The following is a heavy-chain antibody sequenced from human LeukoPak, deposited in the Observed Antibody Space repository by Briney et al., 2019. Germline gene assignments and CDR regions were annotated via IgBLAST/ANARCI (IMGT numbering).Heavy chain of an antibody. CDR3: AIDVGHCSSTTCPFDY. J-gene: IGHJ4*02. D-gene: IGHD2-2*01. CDR2: ISGGSENT. CDR1: GFTFSSYA. V-gene: IGHV3-23*01. Sequence: QPGGSLRLSCAASGFTFSSYAMSCVRQAPGKGLDWVSTISGGSENTHYVDSVKGRFTISRDNSKNTLYLQMNSLRAEDAAVYYCAIDVGHCSSTTCPFDYWGQGTLVTVSS.